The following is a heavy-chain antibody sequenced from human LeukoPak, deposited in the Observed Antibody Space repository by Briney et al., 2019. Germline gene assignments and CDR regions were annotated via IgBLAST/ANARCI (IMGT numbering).Heavy chain of an antibody. CDR2: INPNSGGT. V-gene: IGHV1-2*02. CDR1: GYTFTGYY. CDR3: AREYCSGGSCYFGQKYYFDY. J-gene: IGHJ4*02. Sequence: ASVKVSCKASGYTFTGYYMHWVRQAPGQGLEWMGWINPNSGGTNYAQKFQGRVTMTRDTSISTAYMELSRLRSDDTAVYYCAREYCSGGSCYFGQKYYFDYWGQGTLVTVSS. D-gene: IGHD2-15*01.